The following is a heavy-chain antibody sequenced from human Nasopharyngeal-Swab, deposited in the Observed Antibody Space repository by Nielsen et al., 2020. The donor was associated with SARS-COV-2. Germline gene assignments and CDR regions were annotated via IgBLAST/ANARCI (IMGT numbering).Heavy chain of an antibody. D-gene: IGHD4-23*01. J-gene: IGHJ3*01. CDR3: AKDEVPGSTVVFDL. Sequence: GESLKISCAVSEFTFSSSWMDWVRQAPGKGLEWVSAIDERGRRAWYADSVKGRFTMSRDNSRSTLYLQMNSLRDEDTAVYYCAKDEVPGSTVVFDLWGPGTAVTVSS. CDR1: EFTFSSSW. CDR2: IDERGRRA. V-gene: IGHV3-23*01.